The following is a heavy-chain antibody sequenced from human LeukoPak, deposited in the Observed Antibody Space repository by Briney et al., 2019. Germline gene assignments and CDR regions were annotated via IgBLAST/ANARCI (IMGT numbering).Heavy chain of an antibody. CDR2: IWYDGSNK. Sequence: GGSLRLSCAASGFTFSSYGMPWVRQAPGKGLEWVAVIWYDGSNKYYADSVKGRFTISRDNSKNTLYLQMNSLRAEDTAVYYCARDPTSYYDFWSGYYDQNGMDVWGQGTTVTVSS. D-gene: IGHD3-3*01. CDR1: GFTFSSYG. CDR3: ARDPTSYYDFWSGYYDQNGMDV. J-gene: IGHJ6*02. V-gene: IGHV3-33*01.